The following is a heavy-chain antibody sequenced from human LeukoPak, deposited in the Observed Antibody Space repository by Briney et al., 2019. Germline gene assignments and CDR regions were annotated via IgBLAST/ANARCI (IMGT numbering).Heavy chain of an antibody. V-gene: IGHV5-10-1*01. J-gene: IGHJ5*02. CDR1: GYSFTSYW. CDR3: ARHSTNYGSGSYSTGGRWFDP. CDR2: IDPSDSYT. D-gene: IGHD3-10*01. Sequence: GESLKISCKGSGYSFTSYWISWVRQMPGKGLEWIGRIDPSDSYTNYSPSFQGHVIISADKSISTAYLQWSSLKASDTAMYYCARHSTNYGSGSYSTGGRWFDPWGQGTLVTVSS.